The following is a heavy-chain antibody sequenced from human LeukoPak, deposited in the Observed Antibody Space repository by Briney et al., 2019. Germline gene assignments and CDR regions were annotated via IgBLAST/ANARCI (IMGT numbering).Heavy chain of an antibody. D-gene: IGHD1-26*01. J-gene: IGHJ3*02. V-gene: IGHV1-46*01. CDR1: GYTFTSNY. Sequence: GASVKVSCKASGYTFTSNYMHWVRQAPGQGLEWMGIINPSGGSTNYAQKFQGRVTITADESTSTAYMELSSLRSEDTAVYYCARVSGSYYDAFDIWGQGTMVTVSS. CDR2: INPSGGST. CDR3: ARVSGSYYDAFDI.